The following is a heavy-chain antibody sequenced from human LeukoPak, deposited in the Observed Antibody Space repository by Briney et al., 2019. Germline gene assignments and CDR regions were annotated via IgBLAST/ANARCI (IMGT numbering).Heavy chain of an antibody. V-gene: IGHV4-59*01. Sequence: PSETLSLTCTVSGGSISSYYWSWIRKPPGKGLEWIGYIYYSGSTNYNPSLKSRVTISVDTSKNQFSLKLSSVTAADTAVYYCARAPRSGAYWFDPWGQGTLVTVSS. D-gene: IGHD3-3*01. J-gene: IGHJ5*02. CDR1: GGSISSYY. CDR2: IYYSGST. CDR3: ARAPRSGAYWFDP.